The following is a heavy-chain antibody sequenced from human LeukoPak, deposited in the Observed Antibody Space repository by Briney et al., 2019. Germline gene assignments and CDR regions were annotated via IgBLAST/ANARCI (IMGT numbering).Heavy chain of an antibody. Sequence: ASVTVSCKTSGYTFTDYDSNGLGQATGQGLEWMGWMNPNSGNTGYAQKFQGRVTMTRDTFISTAYMELSSLRSDDTAVYYCVRLVVRGVIGPWGQGTPVTVSS. CDR2: MNPNSGNT. J-gene: IGHJ5*02. D-gene: IGHD3-10*01. V-gene: IGHV1-8*01. CDR3: VRLVVRGVIGP. CDR1: GYTFTDYD.